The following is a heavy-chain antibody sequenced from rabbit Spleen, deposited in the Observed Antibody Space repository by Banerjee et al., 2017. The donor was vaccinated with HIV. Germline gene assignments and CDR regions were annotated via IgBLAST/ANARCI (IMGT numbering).Heavy chain of an antibody. Sequence: QSVEESGGDLVKPGASLTLSCTASGVSFSSNHYMCWVRQAPGKGLEWIACIEGGSSAFSYFASWAKGRFTISKTSSTTVTLQMTSLTAADTATYFCARNLENYAGSSYLDLWGPGTLVTVS. D-gene: IGHD8-1*01. CDR1: GVSFSSNHY. J-gene: IGHJ4*01. CDR3: ARNLENYAGSSYLDL. V-gene: IGHV1S40*01. CDR2: IEGGSSAFS.